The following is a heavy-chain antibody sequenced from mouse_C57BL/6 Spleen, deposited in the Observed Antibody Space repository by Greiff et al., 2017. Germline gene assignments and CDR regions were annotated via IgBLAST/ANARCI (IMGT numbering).Heavy chain of an antibody. V-gene: IGHV3-6*01. D-gene: IGHD3-1*01. Sequence: EVKLMESGPGLVKPSQSLSLTCSVTGYSITSGYYWNWIRQFPGNKLEWMGYISYDGSNNYNPSLKNRISITRDTSKNQFFLMLNSVTTEDTATFYCARDRGGDFDYWGQGTTLTVSS. CDR1: GYSITSGYY. CDR3: ARDRGGDFDY. CDR2: ISYDGSN. J-gene: IGHJ2*01.